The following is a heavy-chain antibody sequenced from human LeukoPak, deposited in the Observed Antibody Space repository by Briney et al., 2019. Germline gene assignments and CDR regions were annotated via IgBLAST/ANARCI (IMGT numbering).Heavy chain of an antibody. Sequence: PGGSLRLSCAASGFTFSSYAMSWVRQAPGKGLEWVSAISGSGGSTYYADSVKGRFTISRDNSKNTLYLQMNSLRAEDTAVYYCAKPGLYYDSSGYYYEYYFDYWGQGTLVTVSS. CDR2: ISGSGGST. D-gene: IGHD3-22*01. CDR1: GFTFSSYA. CDR3: AKPGLYYDSSGYYYEYYFDY. J-gene: IGHJ4*02. V-gene: IGHV3-23*01.